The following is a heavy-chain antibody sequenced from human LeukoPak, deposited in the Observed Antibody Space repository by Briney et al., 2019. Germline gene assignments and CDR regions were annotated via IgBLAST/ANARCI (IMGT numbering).Heavy chain of an antibody. CDR3: ARHGGSGSFDY. J-gene: IGHJ4*02. V-gene: IGHV4-59*08. D-gene: IGHD3-3*01. CDR1: GGSISTYY. Sequence: PSETLSLTCTVSGGSISTYYWSWIRQPPGKGPEWIGYSYYSGTTTPHPSLKSRVTISVDPSKNQFSLRLTSVTAADTAVYYCARHGGSGSFDYWGQGTLVTVSS. CDR2: SYYSGTT.